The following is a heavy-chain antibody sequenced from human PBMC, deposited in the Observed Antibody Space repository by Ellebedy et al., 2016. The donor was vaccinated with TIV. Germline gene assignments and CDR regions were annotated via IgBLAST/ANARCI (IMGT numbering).Heavy chain of an antibody. V-gene: IGHV1-2*02. CDR3: ARGALYYNCMDV. J-gene: IGHJ6*02. CDR2: INPNNGNT. CDR1: RYTFTSHY. Sequence: ASVKVSXKASRYTFTSHYLHWVRQAPGQGLEYMGWINPNNGNTDYAQKFQGRVTMTRNRSISTAYMEVPRLRSDDTAVYYCARGALYYNCMDVWGLGTMVTVSS. D-gene: IGHD3-3*02.